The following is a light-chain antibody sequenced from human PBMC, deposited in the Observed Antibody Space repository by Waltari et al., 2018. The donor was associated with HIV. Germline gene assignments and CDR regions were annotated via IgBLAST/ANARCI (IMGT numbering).Light chain of an antibody. Sequence: QSALTQPASVSGSPGQSITISCTGTSSDVGAYNYVSWYQQHPGKAPKLMIYEVSNRPSGVSNRFSGSTSGNTASLTISGLQAEDEADYYCSSYTSSSTRVFGGGTKVTVL. J-gene: IGLJ3*02. CDR1: SSDVGAYNY. CDR2: EVS. CDR3: SSYTSSSTRV. V-gene: IGLV2-14*01.